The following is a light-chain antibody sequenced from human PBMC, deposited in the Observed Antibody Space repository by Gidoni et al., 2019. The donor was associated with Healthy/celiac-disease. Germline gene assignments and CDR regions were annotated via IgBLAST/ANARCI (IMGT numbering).Light chain of an antibody. CDR1: SSNIGAGYD. Sequence: QSVLTQPPSVSGAPGQRVTISCTGSSSNIGAGYDVHWYQQLPGTAQLLIYGNSNRPSGVPDRFSGSKSGTSASLAITGLQAEDEADYYCQSYDSSLSAFYVFGTGTKVTVL. CDR2: GNS. CDR3: QSYDSSLSAFYV. V-gene: IGLV1-40*01. J-gene: IGLJ1*01.